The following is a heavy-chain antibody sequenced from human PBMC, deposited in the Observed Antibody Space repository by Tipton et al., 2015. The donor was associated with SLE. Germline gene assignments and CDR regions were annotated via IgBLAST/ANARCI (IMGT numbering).Heavy chain of an antibody. V-gene: IGHV4-59*01. CDR2: MHYSGNS. Sequence: TLSLTCTVSGDSISSNYWSWIRQPPGKGLEWIGYMHYSGNSDYNPSLMNRVTISLDTSKNQFSLKLTSVTAADTAVYYCVRGSGVLTLFDFWGQGTLVTVSS. D-gene: IGHD3-3*01. J-gene: IGHJ4*02. CDR3: VRGSGVLTLFDF. CDR1: GDSISSNY.